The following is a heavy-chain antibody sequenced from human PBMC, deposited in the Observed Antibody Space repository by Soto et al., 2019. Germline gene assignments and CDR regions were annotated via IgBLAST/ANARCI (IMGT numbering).Heavy chain of an antibody. Sequence: ASVKASCKASGGTISIYAISWVRQAPGQGLEWMGGIIPIFGTANYAQKFQGRVTIAADESTSTAYMELSSLRSEDTAVYYCARGHYLRYDFWSGYYPLWGQGTMVTVSS. CDR1: GGTISIYA. J-gene: IGHJ3*01. CDR2: IIPIFGTA. CDR3: ARGHYLRYDFWSGYYPL. V-gene: IGHV1-69*13. D-gene: IGHD3-3*01.